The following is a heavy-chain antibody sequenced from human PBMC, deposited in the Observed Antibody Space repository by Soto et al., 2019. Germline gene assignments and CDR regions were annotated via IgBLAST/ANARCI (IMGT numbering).Heavy chain of an antibody. V-gene: IGHV1-69*12. J-gene: IGHJ6*02. CDR2: IIPIFGTA. CDR3: ARSGARPGDYYYGMDV. D-gene: IGHD3-10*01. Sequence: QVQLVQSGAEVKKPGSSVKVSCKASGGTVSSYAISWVRQAPGQGLEWMGGIIPIFGTAAYAQKFQGRVTINADESTRTAYMELSSLRSEDTAVYYCARSGARPGDYYYGMDVWGQGTTVTVSS. CDR1: GGTVSSYA.